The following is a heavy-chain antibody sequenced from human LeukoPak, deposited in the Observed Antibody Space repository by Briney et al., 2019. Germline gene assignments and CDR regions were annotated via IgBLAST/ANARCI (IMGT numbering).Heavy chain of an antibody. CDR2: ISGSGGST. J-gene: IGHJ4*02. CDR3: AKAFSYSSSSNFDY. Sequence: PGGSLRLSCAASGFTFSSYAMSWVRQAPGKGLEWVSAISGSGGSTYHADSVKGRFTISRDNSKNTLYLQMNSLRAEDTAVYYCAKAFSYSSSSNFDYWGQGTLVTVSS. CDR1: GFTFSSYA. V-gene: IGHV3-23*01. D-gene: IGHD6-6*01.